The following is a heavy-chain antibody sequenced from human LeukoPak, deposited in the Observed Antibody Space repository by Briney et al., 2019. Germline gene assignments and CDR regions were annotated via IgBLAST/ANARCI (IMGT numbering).Heavy chain of an antibody. CDR1: GFTFISYT. CDR3: AREMRYDDGDSEAYFDH. Sequence: GGSLRLSCATSGFTFISYTMNWVRQAPGKGLEWVSSISSTGGYIFYAESVKGRFTISRDNAKNSLYLQMNSLRADDTAVYYCAREMRYDDGDSEAYFDHWGQGTLVTVSS. CDR2: ISSTGGYI. V-gene: IGHV3-21*01. J-gene: IGHJ4*02. D-gene: IGHD4-17*01.